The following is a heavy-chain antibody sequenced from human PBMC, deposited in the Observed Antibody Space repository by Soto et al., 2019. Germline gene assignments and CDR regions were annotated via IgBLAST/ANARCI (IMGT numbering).Heavy chain of an antibody. J-gene: IGHJ4*02. CDR3: ARDLAGSEYSTGD. Sequence: ASVKVSCKASGGTFSSYTISWVRQAPGQGLEWMGRIIPILGIANYAQKFQGRVTITADKSTSTAYMELSSLRSEDTAVYYCARDLAGSEYSTGDWGQGTLVTVSS. CDR1: GGTFSSYT. V-gene: IGHV1-69*04. CDR2: IIPILGIA. D-gene: IGHD2-15*01.